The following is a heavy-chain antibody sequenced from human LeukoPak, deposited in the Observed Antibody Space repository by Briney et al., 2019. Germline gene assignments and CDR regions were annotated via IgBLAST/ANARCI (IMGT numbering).Heavy chain of an antibody. CDR2: IKQDGSEK. D-gene: IGHD2-21*02. CDR1: GFTFSSYA. CDR3: AKWKTATAFFDY. Sequence: PGGSLRLSCAASGFTFSSYAMHWVRQAPGKGLEWVANIKQDGSEKYYVDSVKGRFTISRDNAKNSLYLQMNSLRAEDTAVYYCAKWKTATAFFDYWGQGTLVTVSS. V-gene: IGHV3-7*03. J-gene: IGHJ4*02.